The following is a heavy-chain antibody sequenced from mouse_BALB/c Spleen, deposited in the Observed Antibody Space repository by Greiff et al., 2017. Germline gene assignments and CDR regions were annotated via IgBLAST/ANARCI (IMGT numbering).Heavy chain of an antibody. V-gene: IGHV9-3-1*01. D-gene: IGHD2-14*01. CDR2: INTYTGEP. CDR1: GYTFTNYG. Sequence: VESGPELKKPGETVKISCKASGYTFTNYGMNWVKQAPGKGLKWMGWINTYTGEPTYADDFKGRFAFSLETSASTAYLQINNLKNEDTATYFCARKDYRYDGYYFDYWGQGTTLTVSS. CDR3: ARKDYRYDGYYFDY. J-gene: IGHJ2*01.